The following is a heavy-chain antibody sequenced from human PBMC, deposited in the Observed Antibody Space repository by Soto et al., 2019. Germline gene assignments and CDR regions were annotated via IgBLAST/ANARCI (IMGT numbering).Heavy chain of an antibody. CDR3: AKDKVPVVVTAPFYY. J-gene: IGHJ4*02. CDR2: ISYDGSNK. V-gene: IGHV3-30*18. CDR1: GFTFSSYG. Sequence: QVQLVESGGGVVQPGRSLRLSCAASGFTFSSYGMHWVRQAPGKGLEWVAVISYDGSNKYYADSVKGRFTVSRDKSKNTLYLQVNSLRAEDTAVYYCAKDKVPVVVTAPFYYWGQGPLVTVSS. D-gene: IGHD2-21*02.